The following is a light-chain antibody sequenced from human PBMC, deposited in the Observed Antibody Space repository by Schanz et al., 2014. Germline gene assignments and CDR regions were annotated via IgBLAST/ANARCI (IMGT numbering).Light chain of an antibody. CDR2: AAS. CDR1: QSISSW. Sequence: DIQMTQSPSTLSASVGDRVTITCRASQSISSWLAWYQQKPGKAPKLLIYAASTLQSGVPSRFSGSGSGTDFTLTISCLQPDDFATYYCQQYNTWSTFGQGTKLEIK. J-gene: IGKJ2*01. V-gene: IGKV1-5*01. CDR3: QQYNTWST.